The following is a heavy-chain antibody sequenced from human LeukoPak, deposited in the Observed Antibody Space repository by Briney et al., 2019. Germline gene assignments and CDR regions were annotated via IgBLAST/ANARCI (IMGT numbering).Heavy chain of an antibody. CDR2: IIPMLGTT. CDR3: ARPHHGSWTPYSGQLARPLGS. CDR1: GDSFSSYA. D-gene: IGHD3/OR15-3a*01. V-gene: IGHV1-69*13. Sequence: SVKVSCKASGDSFSSYAIAWVRQAPGQGLEWMGGIIPMLGTTNYAQKFQGRVSMTADESTATAYMELTSLRSEDSAVYYCARPHHGSWTPYSGQLARPLGSWGQGTLITVSS. J-gene: IGHJ5*01.